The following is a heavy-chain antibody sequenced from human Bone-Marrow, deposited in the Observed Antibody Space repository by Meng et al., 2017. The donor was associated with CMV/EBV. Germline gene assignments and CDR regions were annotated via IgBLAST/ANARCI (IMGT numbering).Heavy chain of an antibody. Sequence: GESLKISCAASGFTFSSYAMHWVRQAPGKGLEWVAVISYDGSNKYYADSVKGRFTISRDNSKNTLYLQMNSLRAEDTAVYYSARVLNTAILIKYWYFDLWGRGTLVTVSS. CDR1: GFTFSSYA. CDR2: ISYDGSNK. V-gene: IGHV3-30*14. D-gene: IGHD5-18*01. J-gene: IGHJ2*01. CDR3: ARVLNTAILIKYWYFDL.